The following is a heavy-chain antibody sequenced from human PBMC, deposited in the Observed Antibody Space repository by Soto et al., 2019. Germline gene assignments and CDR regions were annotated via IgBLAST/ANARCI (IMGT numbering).Heavy chain of an antibody. J-gene: IGHJ6*02. CDR1: DDFISSYY. V-gene: IGHV4-4*07. CDR3: ARADYEILTGSYAMDV. D-gene: IGHD3-9*01. Sequence: SETLSLTCTVSDDFISSYYWNWIRQPAGKGLEWIGRVSTNGATNYNPSLESRVTMSVDTSKNQFSLKLTSVTAADTAVYFCARADYEILTGSYAMDVWGQGTTVTVSS. CDR2: VSTNGAT.